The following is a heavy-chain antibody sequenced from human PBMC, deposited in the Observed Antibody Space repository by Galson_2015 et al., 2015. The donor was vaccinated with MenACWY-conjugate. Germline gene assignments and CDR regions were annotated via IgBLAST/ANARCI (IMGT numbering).Heavy chain of an antibody. D-gene: IGHD2-15*01. CDR1: GLAFSDSW. V-gene: IGHV3-7*03. CDR2: INEDGSEK. Sequence: SLRLSCAASGLAFSDSWMSWVRQAPGKGLESVAYINEDGSEKYYVDSVKGRFTISRDNAKNSLYLQMNSLRAEDMAVYYCAKPSRGLSSDYWGQGTLVTVSS. CDR3: AKPSRGLSSDY. J-gene: IGHJ4*02.